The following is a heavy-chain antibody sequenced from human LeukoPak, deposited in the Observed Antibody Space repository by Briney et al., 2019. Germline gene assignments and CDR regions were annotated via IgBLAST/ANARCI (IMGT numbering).Heavy chain of an antibody. CDR1: GYTFTSYG. Sequence: ASVKVSCKASGYTFTSYGISWVRQAPGQGLEGMGWISAYNGNTNYAQKLQGRLTMTTDPSTSAAYMELRRLRADDTAVYYCARDYYGSGSYYRPFDYWGQRTLVTVSS. CDR2: ISAYNGNT. D-gene: IGHD3-10*01. V-gene: IGHV1-18*01. J-gene: IGHJ4*02. CDR3: ARDYYGSGSYYRPFDY.